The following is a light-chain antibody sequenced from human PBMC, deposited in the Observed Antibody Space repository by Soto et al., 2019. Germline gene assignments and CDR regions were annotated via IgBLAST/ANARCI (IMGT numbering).Light chain of an antibody. CDR2: EVS. Sequence: QSVLTQPASVSGSPGQSITISCTGTSSDVGGYNYVSWYQQHPGKAPKLMIYEVSNRPSGVSNRFSGSKSGNTASLTISGLQAEDEADYYCISSTTSSTLVFGSGIKVTVL. CDR3: ISSTTSSTLV. J-gene: IGLJ1*01. CDR1: SSDVGGYNY. V-gene: IGLV2-14*01.